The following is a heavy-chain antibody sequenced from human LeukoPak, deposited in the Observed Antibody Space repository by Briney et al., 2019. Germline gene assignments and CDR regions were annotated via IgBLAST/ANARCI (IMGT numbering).Heavy chain of an antibody. D-gene: IGHD3-3*01. V-gene: IGHV4-39*01. CDR1: GGSISSSRDY. J-gene: IGHJ4*02. CDR2: IYYSGST. CDR3: ARGAWSGYYTFDY. Sequence: PSETLSLTCIVSGGSISSSRDYWAWIRQPPGTGLEWIANIYYSGSTYYSPSLKSRVTISVDTSKNQFSLKLSSVTAADTAVYYCARGAWSGYYTFDYWGQGTLVTVSS.